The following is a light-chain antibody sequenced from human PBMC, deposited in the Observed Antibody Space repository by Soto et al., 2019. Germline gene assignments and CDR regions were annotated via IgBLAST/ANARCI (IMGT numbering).Light chain of an antibody. CDR1: QSISSNY. CDR2: GAS. J-gene: IGKJ1*01. Sequence: EIVLTQSPGTLSMSPGERATLSCRASQSISSNYLAWYQQKPGQAPRLLIYGASSRATGIPDRFSGSGSGTDFTLTISRQEAEDFAVYYCQQYGSSPRTFGQGTTVEFK. V-gene: IGKV3-20*01. CDR3: QQYGSSPRT.